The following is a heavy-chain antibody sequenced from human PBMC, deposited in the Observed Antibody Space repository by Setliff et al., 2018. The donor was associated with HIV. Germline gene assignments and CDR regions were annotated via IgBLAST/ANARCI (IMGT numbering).Heavy chain of an antibody. CDR3: ASPSPGCTTCYDY. CDR1: GYKFNIFG. J-gene: IGHJ4*02. V-gene: IGHV1-18*01. Sequence: GASVKVSCKTSGYKFNIFGVSWVRQAPGQGLAWMGWISGNNRITYYAQNFQSRVTLTTDTSTSTSNMELRSLRSDDTAVYYCASPSPGCTTCYDYWGQGTLVTVSS. CDR2: ISGNNRIT. D-gene: IGHD2-2*01.